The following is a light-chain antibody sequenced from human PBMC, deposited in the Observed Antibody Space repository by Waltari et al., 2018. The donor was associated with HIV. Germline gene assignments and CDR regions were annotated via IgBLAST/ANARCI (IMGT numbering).Light chain of an antibody. V-gene: IGLV7-43*01. CDR1: TGAVPRAYY. CDR2: STN. CDR3: QLYYDGAWV. Sequence: QTVVTQEPSLTVSPGGTVTLTCLSSTGAVPRAYYPNWFRLKPGQAPRALIYSTNYKHSWTPVRFSGSLLGGKAALTLSGVQPEDEAEYYCQLYYDGAWVFGGGTKLTVL. J-gene: IGLJ3*02.